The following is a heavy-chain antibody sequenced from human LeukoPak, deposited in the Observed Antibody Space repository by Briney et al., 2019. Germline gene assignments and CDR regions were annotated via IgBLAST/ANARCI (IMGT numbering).Heavy chain of an antibody. CDR3: ARGQDDILTGYYSGVDP. CDR2: IYYSGST. V-gene: IGHV4-59*12. D-gene: IGHD3-9*01. Sequence: PSETLSLTCTVSGGSLSSDYWTWIRQPPGKRLQWIGYIYYSGSTNYNPSLKSRVTISVDTSKNQFSLKLSSVTAADTAVYYCARGQDDILTGYYSGVDPWGQGTLVTVSS. CDR1: GGSLSSDY. J-gene: IGHJ5*02.